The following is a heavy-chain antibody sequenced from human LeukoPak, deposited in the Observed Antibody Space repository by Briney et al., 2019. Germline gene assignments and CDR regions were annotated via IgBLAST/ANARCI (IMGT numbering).Heavy chain of an antibody. D-gene: IGHD3-22*01. CDR2: IDWDDDK. J-gene: IGHJ4*02. CDR3: ARIRNYYDSSGYYSPEFDY. V-gene: IGHV2-70*01. Sequence: ESGPALVKPTQTLTLTCTFSGFSLSTSGMCVSWIRQPPGKALEWLALIDWDDDKYYSTSLKTRLTISKDTSKNQVVLTMTNMDPVDTATYYCARIRNYYDSSGYYSPEFDYWGQGSLVTVSS. CDR1: GFSLSTSGMC.